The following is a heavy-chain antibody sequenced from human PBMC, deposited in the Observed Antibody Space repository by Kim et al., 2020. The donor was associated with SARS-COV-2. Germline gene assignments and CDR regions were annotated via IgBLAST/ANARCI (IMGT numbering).Heavy chain of an antibody. CDR2: IYYDGSNK. CDR1: GFTFNSYT. D-gene: IGHD6-19*01. CDR3: ARRLDNSGWFYTDY. J-gene: IGHJ4*02. V-gene: IGHV3-30*04. Sequence: GGSLRLSCVASGFTFNSYTMHWVRQAPGKGLEWVAVIYYDGSNKYYADSVKGRFTISRDNSNNTVFLQMNSLRPEDTAVYYCARRLDNSGWFYTDYWGQGTLVTVSS.